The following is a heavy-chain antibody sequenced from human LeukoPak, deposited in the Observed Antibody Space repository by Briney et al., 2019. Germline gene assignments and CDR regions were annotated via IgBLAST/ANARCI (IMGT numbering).Heavy chain of an antibody. CDR2: IKQDGSEK. CDR3: ARDEIYYDILTGYRHFDY. CDR1: GFTFSSYW. Sequence: GGSLRLSCEASGFTFSSYWMSWVRQAPGKGLEWVANIKQDGSEKKYLDSVKGRFTISRDNARNSMYLQMNSLRAEDTAVYYCARDEIYYDILTGYRHFDYWGQGTLVTVFS. D-gene: IGHD3-9*01. J-gene: IGHJ4*02. V-gene: IGHV3-7*01.